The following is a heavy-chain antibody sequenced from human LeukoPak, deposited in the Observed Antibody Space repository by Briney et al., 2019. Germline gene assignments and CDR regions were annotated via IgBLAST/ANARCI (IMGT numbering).Heavy chain of an antibody. D-gene: IGHD5-18*01. J-gene: IGHJ4*02. CDR1: GFTFDDYA. CDR3: ARVRTAMEIGAY. V-gene: IGHV3-43*02. Sequence: GRSLRLSCAASGFTFDDYAMHWVRQAPGKGLEWVSLISEDGDTYYGDSVKGRFTVSRDNSKNSLYLQMNSLRTEDTGLYYCARVRTAMEIGAYWGQGTLVTVSS. CDR2: ISEDGDT.